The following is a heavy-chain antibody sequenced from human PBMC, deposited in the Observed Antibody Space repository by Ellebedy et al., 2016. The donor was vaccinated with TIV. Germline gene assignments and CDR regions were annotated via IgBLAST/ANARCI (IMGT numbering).Heavy chain of an antibody. CDR1: GYTFTSYY. V-gene: IGHV1-46*01. J-gene: IGHJ6*02. CDR2: INPSGGST. CDR3: ATGYGDYGMDV. Sequence: ASVKVSCKASGYTFTSYYMHWVRQAPGQGLEWMGIINPSGGSTSYAQKFQGRVTITRYTSTSTVYMELSSLRSEDTAVYYCATGYGDYGMDVWGQGTTVTVSS. D-gene: IGHD4-17*01.